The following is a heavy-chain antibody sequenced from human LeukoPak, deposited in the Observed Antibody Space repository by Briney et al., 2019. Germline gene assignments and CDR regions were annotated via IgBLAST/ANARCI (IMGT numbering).Heavy chain of an antibody. J-gene: IGHJ4*02. CDR2: IKQDGSEK. V-gene: IGHV3-7*01. Sequence: AGGSLILSCAASGFTFSRYWMSWVRQAPGKGLEWVANIKQDGSEKYYVDSVRGRFTISWDNAKNSLYLQMNSLRAEDTAVYFCARDAYRDRYFDYWGQGTLVTVSS. CDR3: ARDAYRDRYFDY. D-gene: IGHD4-11*01. CDR1: GFTFSRYW.